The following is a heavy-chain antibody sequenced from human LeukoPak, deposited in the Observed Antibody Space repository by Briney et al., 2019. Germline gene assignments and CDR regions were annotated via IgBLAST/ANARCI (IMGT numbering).Heavy chain of an antibody. CDR1: GGTFSSYA. D-gene: IGHD1-26*01. V-gene: IGHV1-69*04. J-gene: IGHJ4*02. CDR3: ARDESSGDDY. CDR2: IIPILGIA. Sequence: SVKVSCKASGGTFSSYAVSWVRQAPGQGLEWMGRIIPILGIANYAQKFQGRVTITADKSTSTAYMELSSLRSEDTAVYYCARDESSGDDYWGQGTLVTVSS.